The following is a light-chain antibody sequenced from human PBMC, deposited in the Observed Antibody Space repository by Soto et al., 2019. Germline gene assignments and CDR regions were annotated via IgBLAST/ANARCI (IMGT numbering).Light chain of an antibody. CDR2: DAS. CDR1: QSVSSH. V-gene: IGKV3-11*01. Sequence: EIVLTQSPATLSLSPGEGATVSCRASQSVSSHLAWYQQKRGQAPRLLIYDASSRASGIPARFSGSGSGTDFTLTISSLEPEEFALYYCQQRSTWPPGYTFGQGTKVDIK. J-gene: IGKJ2*01. CDR3: QQRSTWPPGYT.